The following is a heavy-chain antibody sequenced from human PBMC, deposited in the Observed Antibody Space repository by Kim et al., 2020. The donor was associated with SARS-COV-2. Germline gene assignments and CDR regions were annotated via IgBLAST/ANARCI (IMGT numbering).Heavy chain of an antibody. V-gene: IGHV3-23*01. CDR2: ISGSGGST. CDR3: AKDLGGWYTPPPQSFDY. Sequence: GGSLRLSCAASGFTFSSYAMSWVRQAPGKGLEWVSAISGSGGSTYYADSVKGRFTISRDNSKNTLYLQMNSLRAEDTAVYYCAKDLGGWYTPPPQSFDYWGQGTLVTVSS. CDR1: GFTFSSYA. J-gene: IGHJ4*02. D-gene: IGHD2-2*02.